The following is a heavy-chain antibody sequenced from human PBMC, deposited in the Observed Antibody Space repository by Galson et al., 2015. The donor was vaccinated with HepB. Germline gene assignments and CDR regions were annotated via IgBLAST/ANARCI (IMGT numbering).Heavy chain of an antibody. Sequence: SVKVSCKASGYTFTSYYMHWVRQAPGQGLEWMGIINPSGGSTSYAQKFQGRVTMTRDTSTSTVYMELSSLRSEDTAVYYCARDFTPWLDTAMFDYWGQGTLVTVSS. CDR1: GYTFTSYY. V-gene: IGHV1-46*01. D-gene: IGHD5-18*01. CDR3: ARDFTPWLDTAMFDY. CDR2: INPSGGST. J-gene: IGHJ4*02.